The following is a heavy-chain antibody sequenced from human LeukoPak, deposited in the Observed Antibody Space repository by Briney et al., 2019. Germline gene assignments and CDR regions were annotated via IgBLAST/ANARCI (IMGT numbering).Heavy chain of an antibody. CDR2: ISLNSGGT. Sequence: SLKVSCKASGYSFTAFYIHWVRQAPGQGREWMGGISLNSGGTNYAQKFQGRVTMTRDTSISTAYMELSRLRSDDTAVYYWARDGGYCSSTSCYVGGLDWFDPWGQGTLVTVSS. V-gene: IGHV1-2*02. D-gene: IGHD2-2*01. CDR1: GYSFTAFY. CDR3: ARDGGYCSSTSCYVGGLDWFDP. J-gene: IGHJ5*02.